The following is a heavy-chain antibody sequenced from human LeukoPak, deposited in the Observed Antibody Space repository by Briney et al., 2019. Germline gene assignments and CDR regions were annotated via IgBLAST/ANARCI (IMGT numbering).Heavy chain of an antibody. D-gene: IGHD3-22*01. CDR2: INTNTGNP. V-gene: IGHV7-4-1*02. CDR1: GYTFTSYA. Sequence: ASVKVSCKASGYTFTSYAMNWVRQAPGQGLEWMGWINTNTGNPTYAQGFTGRFVFSLDTSVSTAYLQISSLKAEDTAVYYCAREGDSSGYYYDGPAQIDYWGQGTLVTVSS. J-gene: IGHJ4*02. CDR3: AREGDSSGYYYDGPAQIDY.